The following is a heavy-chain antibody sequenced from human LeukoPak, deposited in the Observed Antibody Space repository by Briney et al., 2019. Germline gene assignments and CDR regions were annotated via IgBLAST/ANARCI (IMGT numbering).Heavy chain of an antibody. CDR1: GFTFDDYA. J-gene: IGHJ4*02. D-gene: IGHD3-22*01. Sequence: GGFLRLSCAASGFTFDDYAMHWVRQAPGKGLEWVSLINWDGGSTYYADSVKGRFTISRDNSKNSLYLQMNSLRAEDTALYYCAKAGSGYSVYYFDYWGQGTLVTVSS. CDR2: INWDGGST. V-gene: IGHV3-43D*04. CDR3: AKAGSGYSVYYFDY.